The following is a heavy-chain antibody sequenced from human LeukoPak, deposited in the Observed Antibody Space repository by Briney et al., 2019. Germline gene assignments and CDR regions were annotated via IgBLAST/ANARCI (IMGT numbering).Heavy chain of an antibody. D-gene: IGHD6-19*01. CDR2: IINDGRKT. CDR3: ARAIAVAGPYYFDY. J-gene: IGHJ4*02. Sequence: GGSLRLSCAASGFTFSAYWMHWVRQAPGKGLVWVARIINDGRKTNYADSVKGRFTISRDNAKNSLSLQMNSLRAEDTAVYYCARAIAVAGPYYFDYWGQGTLVTVSS. CDR1: GFTFSAYW. V-gene: IGHV3-74*01.